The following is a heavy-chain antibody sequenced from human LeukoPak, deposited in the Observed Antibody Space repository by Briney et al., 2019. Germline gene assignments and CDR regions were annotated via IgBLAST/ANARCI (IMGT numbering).Heavy chain of an antibody. V-gene: IGHV3-48*03. CDR1: GFIFSSYE. CDR3: VSKITTSYY. Sequence: PGGSLRLSCAASGFIFSSYEMNWFRQAPGKGLEWVSYINPSGSKKYYADSVKGRFTISRDNAKNSLYLQMNSLRAEDTAVYYCVSKITTSYYWGQGTLVIVSS. D-gene: IGHD3-22*01. CDR2: INPSGSKK. J-gene: IGHJ4*02.